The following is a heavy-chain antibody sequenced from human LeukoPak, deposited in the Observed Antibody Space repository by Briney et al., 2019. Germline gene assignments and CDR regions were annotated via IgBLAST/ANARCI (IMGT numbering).Heavy chain of an antibody. J-gene: IGHJ4*02. CDR1: AYTFSGYY. Sequence: ASLKDSSMASAYTFSGYYMHCVRQARGQGLQWIGWINPDSGVTHYVQKFQDRVTMMRDASISTFYVEVSRLRSDGTAVYFWTTYTSMIEVLWGQGTLVTVPS. D-gene: IGHD3-16*01. CDR2: INPDSGVT. V-gene: IGHV1-2*02. CDR3: TTYTSMIEVL.